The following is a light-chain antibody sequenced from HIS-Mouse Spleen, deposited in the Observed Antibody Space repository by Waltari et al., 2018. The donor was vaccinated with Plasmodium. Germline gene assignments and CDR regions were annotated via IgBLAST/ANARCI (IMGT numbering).Light chain of an antibody. CDR2: EDS. CDR1: ALPKKY. CDR3: YSTDSSGNHRV. V-gene: IGLV3-10*01. Sequence: SYVLTQPPSVSVSPGQTARITCSGDALPKKYAYWYQQKSGQDPVLVIDEDSKRPSGIPEGFSGSSSGTMATLTISGAQVEDEADYYCYSTDSSGNHRVFGGGTKLTVL. J-gene: IGLJ3*02.